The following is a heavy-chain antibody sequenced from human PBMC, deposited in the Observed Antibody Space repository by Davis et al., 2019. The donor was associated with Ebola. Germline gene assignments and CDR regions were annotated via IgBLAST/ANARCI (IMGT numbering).Heavy chain of an antibody. CDR2: IIPILGIA. CDR1: GGTFSSYA. CDR3: AKSDRLGY. V-gene: IGHV1-69*04. J-gene: IGHJ4*02. D-gene: IGHD1-26*01. Sequence: AASVKVSCKASGGTFSSYAISWVRQAPGQGLEWMGRIIPILGIANYAQKFQGRVTITADKSTSTAYMELSSLRAEDTAVYYCAKSDRLGYWGQGTLVTVSS.